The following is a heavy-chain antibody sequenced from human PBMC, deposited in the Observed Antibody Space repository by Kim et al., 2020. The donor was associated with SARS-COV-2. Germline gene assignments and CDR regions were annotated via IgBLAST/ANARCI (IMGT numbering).Heavy chain of an antibody. Sequence: AQKLQGRVTMTTDTSTSTAYMELRSLRSDDTAVYYCARDPAGSGGRCMDVWGQGTTVTVSS. J-gene: IGHJ6*02. D-gene: IGHD2-15*01. V-gene: IGHV1-18*01. CDR3: ARDPAGSGGRCMDV.